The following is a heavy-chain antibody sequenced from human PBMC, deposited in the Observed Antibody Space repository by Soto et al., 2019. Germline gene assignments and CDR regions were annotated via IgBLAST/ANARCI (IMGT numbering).Heavy chain of an antibody. Sequence: ASVKVSCKASGGTFSSYAISWVRQAPGQGLEWMGGIIPIFGTANYAQKFQGRVTITADESTSTAYMELSSLRSEDTAVYYCARSHFPYNWNPSAGPAFDIWGQGTMVTVSS. D-gene: IGHD1-20*01. CDR1: GGTFSSYA. V-gene: IGHV1-69*13. CDR3: ARSHFPYNWNPSAGPAFDI. CDR2: IIPIFGTA. J-gene: IGHJ3*02.